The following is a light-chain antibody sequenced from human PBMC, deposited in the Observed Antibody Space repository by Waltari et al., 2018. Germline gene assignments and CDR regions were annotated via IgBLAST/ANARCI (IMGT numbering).Light chain of an antibody. Sequence: SALTPPRSVSATPGQSVTIPCTGTGRAARGSIYVSWYQQHPGKAPKLIIYDIYKRPSVFPDRFSGSKSDNTASLTISGLQAEDEADFFCCAFAATPLFGGGTKLTVL. CDR2: DIY. CDR3: CAFAATPL. J-gene: IGLJ3*02. CDR1: GRAARGSIY. V-gene: IGLV2-11*01.